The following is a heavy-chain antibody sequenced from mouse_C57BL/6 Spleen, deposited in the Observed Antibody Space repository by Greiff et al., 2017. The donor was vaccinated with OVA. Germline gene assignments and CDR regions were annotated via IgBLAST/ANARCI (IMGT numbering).Heavy chain of an antibody. CDR3: AREGGSRGYFDV. CDR1: GYSITSGYD. J-gene: IGHJ1*03. V-gene: IGHV3-1*01. Sequence: EVMLVESGPGMVKPSQSLSLTCTVTGYSITSGYDWHWIRHFPGNKLEWMGYISYSGSTNYNPSLKSRISITHDTSKNHFFLKLNSLTTEDTATYYCAREGGSRGYFDVWGTGTTVTVSS. CDR2: ISYSGST. D-gene: IGHD1-1*01.